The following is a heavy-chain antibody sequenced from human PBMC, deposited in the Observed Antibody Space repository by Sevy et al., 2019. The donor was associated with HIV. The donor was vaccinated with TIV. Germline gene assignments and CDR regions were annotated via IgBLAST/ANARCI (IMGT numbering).Heavy chain of an antibody. Sequence: SETLSLTCAVYGGSFSGYYWSWIRQPPGKGLEWIGEINHRGSTNYNPSLKSRVTISVDTSKNQFSLKLSSVTAADTAVSYCARGHIAAAVLAVYWFDSWGQGTLVTVSS. CDR3: ARGHIAAAVLAVYWFDS. V-gene: IGHV4-34*01. J-gene: IGHJ5*01. CDR1: GGSFSGYY. CDR2: INHRGST. D-gene: IGHD6-13*01.